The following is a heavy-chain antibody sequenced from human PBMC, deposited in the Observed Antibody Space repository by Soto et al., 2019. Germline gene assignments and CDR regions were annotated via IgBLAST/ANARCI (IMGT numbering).Heavy chain of an antibody. J-gene: IGHJ3*02. Sequence: QLQQWGAGLLKPSETLSLTCVVSGGSFSTYYYNWIRQSPVKGLEWIGEINHSGNNNYSPSLKSRVTMSLDTYMNQFSLKLTSVAAADTAVYYCARGGSNDWQVALDIWGQGTMVTVSS. D-gene: IGHD3-9*01. CDR2: INHSGNN. CDR3: ARGGSNDWQVALDI. CDR1: GGSFSTYY. V-gene: IGHV4-34*01.